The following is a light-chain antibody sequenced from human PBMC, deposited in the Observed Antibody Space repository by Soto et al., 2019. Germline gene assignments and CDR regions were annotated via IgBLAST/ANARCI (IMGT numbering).Light chain of an antibody. Sequence: QSVLTQPPSASGTPGQRLTISCSGSTSNIGSNTVSWYQQLPGTAPKLLIHSNNQRPSGVPDRFSGSKSGTSASLAISGLRSEDEAVYYCASWDDRLGAVIFGGGTKLTVL. CDR1: TSNIGSNT. J-gene: IGLJ2*01. CDR2: SNN. V-gene: IGLV1-47*02. CDR3: ASWDDRLGAVI.